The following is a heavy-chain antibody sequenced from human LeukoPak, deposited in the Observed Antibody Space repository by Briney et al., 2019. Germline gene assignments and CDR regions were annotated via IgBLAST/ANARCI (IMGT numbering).Heavy chain of an antibody. D-gene: IGHD3-9*01. CDR3: ARHMLRYLDWLSPFDY. CDR2: ISGSGGST. J-gene: IGHJ4*02. Sequence: GGSLRLSCAASGFTFSSYGMSWVRQAPGKGLEWVSAISGSGGSTYYADSVKGRFTISRDNAKNSLYLQMNSLRAEDTAVYYCARHMLRYLDWLSPFDYWGQGTLVTVSS. CDR1: GFTFSSYG. V-gene: IGHV3-23*01.